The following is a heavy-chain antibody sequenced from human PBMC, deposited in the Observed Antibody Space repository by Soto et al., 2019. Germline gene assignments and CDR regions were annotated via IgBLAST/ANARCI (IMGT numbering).Heavy chain of an antibody. V-gene: IGHV4-59*01. Sequence: SETLSLTCTVSGGSISSYYWSWIRQPPGKGLEWIGYIYYSGSTNYNPSLKSRVTISVDTSKNQFSLKLSSVTAADTAVYYCASSGDYGDYEGYFDYWGQGTLVTVSS. J-gene: IGHJ4*02. D-gene: IGHD4-17*01. CDR3: ASSGDYGDYEGYFDY. CDR1: GGSISSYY. CDR2: IYYSGST.